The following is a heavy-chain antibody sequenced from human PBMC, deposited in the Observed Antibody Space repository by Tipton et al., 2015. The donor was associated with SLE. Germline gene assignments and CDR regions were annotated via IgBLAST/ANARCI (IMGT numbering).Heavy chain of an antibody. J-gene: IGHJ4*02. D-gene: IGHD3-16*01. V-gene: IGHV4-61*05. CDR2: IYYSGST. Sequence: TLSLTCTVSGGSISSSSYYWGWIRQPPGKGLEWIGYIYYSGSTNYNPSLKSRVTISVDTSKNQFSLKLSSVTAADTAVYYCARGAGGTARYFDYWGQGTLVTVSS. CDR3: ARGAGGTARYFDY. CDR1: GGSISSSSYY.